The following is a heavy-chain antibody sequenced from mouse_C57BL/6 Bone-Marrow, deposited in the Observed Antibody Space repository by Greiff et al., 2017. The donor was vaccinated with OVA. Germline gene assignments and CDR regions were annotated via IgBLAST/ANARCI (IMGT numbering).Heavy chain of an antibody. J-gene: IGHJ1*03. CDR1: GYTFTSYW. V-gene: IGHV1-7*01. CDR3: ARLSITTVGYFDV. D-gene: IGHD1-1*01. Sequence: QVQLQQSGAELAKPGASVKLSCKASGYTFTSYWMHWVKQRPGQGLEWIGYINPSSGYTKYNQKFKDKATLTADKSSSTAYMQLSSLTYEYSAVYYCARLSITTVGYFDVWGTGTTVTVSS. CDR2: INPSSGYT.